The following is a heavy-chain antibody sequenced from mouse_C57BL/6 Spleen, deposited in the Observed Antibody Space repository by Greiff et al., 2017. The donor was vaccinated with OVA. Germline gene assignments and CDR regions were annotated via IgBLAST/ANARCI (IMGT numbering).Heavy chain of an antibody. CDR2: ISYDGSN. D-gene: IGHD2-5*01. CDR1: GYSITSGYY. Sequence: DVQLQESGPGLVKPSQSLSLTCSVTGYSITSGYYWNWIRQFPGNKLEWMGYISYDGSNNYNPSLKNRISITRDTSKNQFFLKLNSVTTEDTATYYCARAAYSNPWFAYWGQGTLVTVSA. J-gene: IGHJ3*01. CDR3: ARAAYSNPWFAY. V-gene: IGHV3-6*01.